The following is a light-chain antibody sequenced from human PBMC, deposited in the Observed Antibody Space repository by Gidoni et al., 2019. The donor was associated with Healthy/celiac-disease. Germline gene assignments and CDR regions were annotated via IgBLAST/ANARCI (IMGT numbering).Light chain of an antibody. CDR3: QQYGSSPQGT. Sequence: IVLTQYPDTLSLSPGERATLSCRASQSVSSSYLAWYQQKPGQAPRLLIYGASSRATGIPDRFSGSGSGTDFTLTISRLEPEDFAVYYCQQYGSSPQGTFGQXTRLEIK. CDR2: GAS. V-gene: IGKV3-20*01. CDR1: QSVSSSY. J-gene: IGKJ5*01.